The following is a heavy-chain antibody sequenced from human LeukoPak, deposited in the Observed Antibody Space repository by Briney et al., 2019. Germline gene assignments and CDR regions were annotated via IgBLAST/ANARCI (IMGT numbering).Heavy chain of an antibody. D-gene: IGHD4-17*01. V-gene: IGHV4-39*07. J-gene: IGHJ4*02. CDR3: ARGNDYGDYVFIDY. CDR2: IYYSGST. CDR1: GGSISSSSYY. Sequence: SETLSLTCTVSGGSISSSSYYWGWIRQPPGKGLEWIGNIYYSGSTYYNPSLKSRVTISLDTSKNQFSLKLSSVTAAGTAVYYCARGNDYGDYVFIDYWGQGTLVTVSS.